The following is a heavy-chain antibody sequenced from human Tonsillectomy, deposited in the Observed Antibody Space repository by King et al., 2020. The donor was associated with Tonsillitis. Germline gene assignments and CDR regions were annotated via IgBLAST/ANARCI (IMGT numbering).Heavy chain of an antibody. CDR3: ARVGDSNFGCGLDY. D-gene: IGHD4-11*01. J-gene: IGHJ4*02. CDR1: GYSFTNYW. CDR2: IYPGDSNT. V-gene: IGHV5-51*03. Sequence: VQLVESGAQVKKPGESLKISCKGFGYSFTNYWIAWVRQMPGKGLEWMGFIYPGDSNTRFSPSFQGQVTISSDKSISTAYLQWSSLKASDTAMYYCARVGDSNFGCGLDYWGQGTLVTVSS.